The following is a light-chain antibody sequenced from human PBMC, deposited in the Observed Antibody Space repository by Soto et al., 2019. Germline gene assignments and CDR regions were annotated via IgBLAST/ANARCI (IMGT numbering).Light chain of an antibody. CDR2: DVS. CDR1: SSDVGDYNY. Sequence: QSALTQPASVSVSPGQSITISCTGTSSDVGDYNYVSWYQQHPGKAPKLMIYDVSYRPSGVSNRFSGSKSGNTASLTISGLQAEDEADYYCSSYTSSSTGVFGTGTKVTVL. V-gene: IGLV2-14*01. J-gene: IGLJ1*01. CDR3: SSYTSSSTGV.